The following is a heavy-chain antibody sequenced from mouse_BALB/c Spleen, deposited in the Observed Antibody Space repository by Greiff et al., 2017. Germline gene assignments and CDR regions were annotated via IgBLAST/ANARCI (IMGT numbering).Heavy chain of an antibody. CDR2: ISSGGSYT. J-gene: IGHJ2*01. Sequence: EVQVVESGGDLVKPGGSLKLSCAASGFTFSSYGMSWVRQTPDKRLEWVATISSGGSYTYYPDSVKGRFTISRDNAKNTLYLQMSSLKSEDTAMYYCARGGSSPNYFDYWGQGTTLTVSS. CDR1: GFTFSSYG. V-gene: IGHV5-6*01. D-gene: IGHD1-1*01. CDR3: ARGGSSPNYFDY.